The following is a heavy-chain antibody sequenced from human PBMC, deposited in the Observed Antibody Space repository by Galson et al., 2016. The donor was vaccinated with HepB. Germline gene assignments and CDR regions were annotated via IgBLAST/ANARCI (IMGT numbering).Heavy chain of an antibody. CDR3: VRDRATYDSSGYWFDY. D-gene: IGHD3-22*01. Sequence: DSVKGRFTISRDTSKNKLYLQMNSLRAEDTAVYYCVRDRATYDSSGYWFDYWGQGALVTVSS. J-gene: IGHJ4*02. V-gene: IGHV3-30*07.